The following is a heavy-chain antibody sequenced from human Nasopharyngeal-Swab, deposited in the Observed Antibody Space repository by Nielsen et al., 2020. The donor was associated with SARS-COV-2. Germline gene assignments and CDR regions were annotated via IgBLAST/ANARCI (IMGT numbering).Heavy chain of an antibody. D-gene: IGHD6-19*01. Sequence: ESLKISCGASGFTFSNAWMSWVRQAPGKGLEWVGRIKSKTDGGTTDYAAPVKGRFTISRDDSKNTLYLQMNSLKTEDTAVYYCTTDPQQWLVEYYYYMDVWGKGTTVTVSS. CDR3: TTDPQQWLVEYYYYMDV. J-gene: IGHJ6*03. CDR1: GFTFSNAW. V-gene: IGHV3-15*01. CDR2: IKSKTDGGTT.